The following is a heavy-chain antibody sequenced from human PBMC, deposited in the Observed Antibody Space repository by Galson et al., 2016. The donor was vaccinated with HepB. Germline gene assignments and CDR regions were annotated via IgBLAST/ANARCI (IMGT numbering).Heavy chain of an antibody. V-gene: IGHV3-20*04. CDR1: GFDFEHYA. Sequence: SLRLSCAASGFDFEHYAMSWVRQVAGKGLEWVSGISASGDRTGYADSVKGRVTISRDNAKYSLFLHMNSLRAEDTALYYCAKTLRKYFAYQPTPVFDYWGQGALVTVSP. J-gene: IGHJ4*02. CDR2: ISASGDRT. D-gene: IGHD2-2*01. CDR3: AKTLRKYFAYQPTPVFDY.